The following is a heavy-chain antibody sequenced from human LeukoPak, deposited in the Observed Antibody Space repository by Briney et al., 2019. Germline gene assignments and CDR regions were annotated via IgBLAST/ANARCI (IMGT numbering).Heavy chain of an antibody. CDR3: ATAMVRGVMGYFDY. J-gene: IGHJ4*02. Sequence: GASVKVSCKASGGTFSSYAISWVRQAPGQGLEWMGGIIPIFGTANYAQKFQGRVTITADKSTSTAYMELSSLRSEDTAVYLCATAMVRGVMGYFDYWGQGTLVTVSS. V-gene: IGHV1-69*06. CDR2: IIPIFGTA. D-gene: IGHD3-10*01. CDR1: GGTFSSYA.